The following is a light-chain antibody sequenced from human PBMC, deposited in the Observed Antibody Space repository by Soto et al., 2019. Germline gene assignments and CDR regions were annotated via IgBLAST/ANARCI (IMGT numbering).Light chain of an antibody. V-gene: IGLV1-44*01. CDR3: APRDDSLNRRSSDV. Sequence: QSVLTQPPSASGTPGQRVTISCSGSSSNIGSNTVNWYQQLPGTAPKLFIYSNNQRPSGVPDRFSGSKSGPSASLAISGLQSEDEAHYYCAPRDDSLNRRSSDVLGTGTKLALL. CDR2: SNN. J-gene: IGLJ1*01. CDR1: SSNIGSNT.